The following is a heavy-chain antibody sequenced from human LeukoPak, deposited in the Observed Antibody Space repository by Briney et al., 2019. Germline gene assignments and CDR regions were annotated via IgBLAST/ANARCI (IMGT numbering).Heavy chain of an antibody. CDR2: ISSSSSTI. V-gene: IGHV3-48*04. Sequence: GGSLRLSCAASRFTFSSYSMNWVRQAPGKGLEWVSYISSSSSTIYYADSVKGRFTISRDNAKNSLYLQMNSLRAEDTAVYYCARGPSRATDYYYYMDVWGKGTTVTVSS. CDR1: RFTFSSYS. D-gene: IGHD1-26*01. J-gene: IGHJ6*03. CDR3: ARGPSRATDYYYYMDV.